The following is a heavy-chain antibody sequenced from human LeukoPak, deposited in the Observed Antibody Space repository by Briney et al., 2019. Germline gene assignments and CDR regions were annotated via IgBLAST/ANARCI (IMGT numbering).Heavy chain of an antibody. CDR1: GGSISSGGYY. CDR2: IYYSGST. V-gene: IGHV4-31*03. Sequence: NPSETLSLTCTVSGGSISSGGYYWSSIRQHPGKGLEWIGYIYYSGSTYYNPSPKSRVTISVDTSKNQFSLKLSSVTAADTAVYYCARGEGGYCSGGSCNGGAFDIWGQGTMVTVSS. J-gene: IGHJ3*02. CDR3: ARGEGGYCSGGSCNGGAFDI. D-gene: IGHD2-15*01.